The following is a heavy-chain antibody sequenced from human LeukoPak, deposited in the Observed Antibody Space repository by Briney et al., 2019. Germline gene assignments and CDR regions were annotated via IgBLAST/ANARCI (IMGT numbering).Heavy chain of an antibody. CDR3: ARGGSGSLPNYYYYYMDV. D-gene: IGHD3-10*01. CDR1: GFTFSNYW. CDR2: INSDGSRT. Sequence: PGGSLRLSCAASGFTFSNYWLHWVRHAPGKGLVWVSRINSDGSRTTYADSVKGRFTISRDNAKNTLYLQMNSLRAEDTAVYYCARGGSGSLPNYYYYYMDVWGKGTTVTISS. V-gene: IGHV3-74*01. J-gene: IGHJ6*03.